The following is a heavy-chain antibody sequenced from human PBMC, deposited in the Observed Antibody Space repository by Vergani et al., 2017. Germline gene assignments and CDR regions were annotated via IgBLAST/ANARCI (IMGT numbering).Heavy chain of an antibody. D-gene: IGHD3-9*01. CDR3: ARDSRTTYYDILTGSRPYYYYGMDV. CDR2: INTNTGNP. J-gene: IGHJ6*02. V-gene: IGHV7-4-1*02. Sequence: QVQLVQSGSELQKPGASVKVSCKASGYTFTSYAMNWVRQAPGQGLEWMGWINTNTGNPTYAQGFTGRFVFSLDTSVSTAYLQISSLKAEDTAVYYCARDSRTTYYDILTGSRPYYYYGMDVWGQGTTVTVSS. CDR1: GYTFTSYA.